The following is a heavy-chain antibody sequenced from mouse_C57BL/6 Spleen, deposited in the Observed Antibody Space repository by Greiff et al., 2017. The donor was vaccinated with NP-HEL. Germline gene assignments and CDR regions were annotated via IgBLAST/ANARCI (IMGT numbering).Heavy chain of an antibody. CDR1: GYTFTDYY. V-gene: IGHV1-26*01. CDR3: ARVNYGSSHGYFDV. CDR2: INPNNGGT. Sequence: EVQLQQSGPELVKPGASVKISCKASGYTFTDYYMNWVKQSHGKSLEWIGDINPNNGGTSYNQKFKGKATLTVDKSSSTAYMQLRSLTSEGSAADDCARVNYGSSHGYFDVWGTGTTVTVSS. J-gene: IGHJ1*03. D-gene: IGHD1-1*01.